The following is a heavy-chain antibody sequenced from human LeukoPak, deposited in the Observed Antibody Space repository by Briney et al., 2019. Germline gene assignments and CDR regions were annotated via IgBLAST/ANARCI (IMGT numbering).Heavy chain of an antibody. CDR2: IYSSGST. CDR3: ARGGSDNINWFDP. Sequence: SETLSLTCTVSGDSISGYYWSWIRQPAGKGLEWIGRIYSSGSTNYNPSLKSRLTMSVDTSKNQFSLRLSSVTAADTAVYYCARGGSDNINWFDPWGQGTLVTVSS. D-gene: IGHD3-10*01. J-gene: IGHJ5*02. CDR1: GDSISGYY. V-gene: IGHV4-4*07.